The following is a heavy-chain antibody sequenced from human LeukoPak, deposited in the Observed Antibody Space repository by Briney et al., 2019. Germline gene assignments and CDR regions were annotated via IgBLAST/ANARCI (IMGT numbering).Heavy chain of an antibody. D-gene: IGHD5-12*01. CDR1: GGSISSYY. CDR2: IYYSGST. Sequence: SETLSLTCTVSGGSISSYYWSWIRQPPGKGLEWIGYIYYSGSTNYNPSLKSRVTISVDTSKNQFSLKLSSVTAADTAVYYCARVTTPHYDSVEPFDPWGQGTLVTVSS. J-gene: IGHJ5*02. CDR3: ARVTTPHYDSVEPFDP. V-gene: IGHV4-59*01.